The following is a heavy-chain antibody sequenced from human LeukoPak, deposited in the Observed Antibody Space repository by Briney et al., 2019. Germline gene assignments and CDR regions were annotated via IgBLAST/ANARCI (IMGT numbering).Heavy chain of an antibody. CDR1: GLTFDDYA. D-gene: IGHD5-24*01. Sequence: PGGSLRLSCAASGLTFDDYAMHWVRQAPGKGLAWVSGISWNSGSIGYADSVKGRFTISRDNAKNSLYLQMNSLRAEDTAVYYCAREGADGYNFDYWGQGTLVTVSS. CDR3: AREGADGYNFDY. V-gene: IGHV3-9*01. J-gene: IGHJ4*02. CDR2: ISWNSGSI.